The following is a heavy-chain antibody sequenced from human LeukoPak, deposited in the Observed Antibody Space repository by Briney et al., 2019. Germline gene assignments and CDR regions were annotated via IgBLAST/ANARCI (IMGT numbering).Heavy chain of an antibody. V-gene: IGHV4-30-4*01. CDR1: GGSISSGDYY. Sequence: SQTLSLTCTVSGGSISSGDYYWSWIHQPPGKGLEWIGYIYYSGSTYYNPSLKSRVTISVDTSKNQFSLKLSSVTAADSAVYYCAREGYFDGAFDIWGQGTMVTVSS. CDR2: IYYSGST. J-gene: IGHJ3*02. CDR3: AREGYFDGAFDI. D-gene: IGHD3-9*01.